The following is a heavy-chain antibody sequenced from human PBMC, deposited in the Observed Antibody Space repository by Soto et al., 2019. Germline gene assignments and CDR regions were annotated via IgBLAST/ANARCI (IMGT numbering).Heavy chain of an antibody. CDR2: IDPSDSYT. CDR1: GYSFTIYW. Sequence: PGGSLKISCECCGYSFTIYWISGVRQMPGKGLEWMGRIDPSDSYTNYSPSFQGHVTISADKSISTAYLQWSSLKASDTAMYYCARGSPGIAAAGTRDYYYGMDVWGQGTTVTVSS. V-gene: IGHV5-10-1*01. J-gene: IGHJ6*02. D-gene: IGHD6-13*01. CDR3: ARGSPGIAAAGTRDYYYGMDV.